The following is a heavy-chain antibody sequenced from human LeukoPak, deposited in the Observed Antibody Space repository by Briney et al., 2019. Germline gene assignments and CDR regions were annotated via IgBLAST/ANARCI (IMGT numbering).Heavy chain of an antibody. CDR2: IIPIFGTA. V-gene: IGHV1-69*05. J-gene: IGHJ4*02. CDR3: ARGGRGGGYDFWS. D-gene: IGHD3-3*01. Sequence: ASVKVSCKASGGTFSSYAISWVRQAPGQGLEWMGRIIPIFGTANYAQKFQGRVTITTDESTCTAYMELSSLRSEDTAVYYCARGGRGGGYDFWSWGQGTLVTVSS. CDR1: GGTFSSYA.